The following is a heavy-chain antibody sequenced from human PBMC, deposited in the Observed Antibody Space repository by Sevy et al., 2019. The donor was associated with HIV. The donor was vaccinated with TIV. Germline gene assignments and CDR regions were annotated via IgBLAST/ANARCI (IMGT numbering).Heavy chain of an antibody. Sequence: KQSQTLSLTCAISGDSVSSNSAAWNWIRQSPSRGLEWLGRTYYRSKWYNDYAVSVKSRITINPDTSKNQFSLQLNSVTPEDTAVYYCAREGNGIVGALSPHDAFDIWGQGTMVTVSS. V-gene: IGHV6-1*01. D-gene: IGHD1-26*01. CDR1: GDSVSSNSAA. CDR3: AREGNGIVGALSPHDAFDI. CDR2: TYYRSKWYN. J-gene: IGHJ3*02.